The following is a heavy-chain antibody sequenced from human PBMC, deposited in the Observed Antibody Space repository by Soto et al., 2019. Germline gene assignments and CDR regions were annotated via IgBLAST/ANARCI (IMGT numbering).Heavy chain of an antibody. V-gene: IGHV3-23*01. CDR2: ISGGGRST. D-gene: IGHD6-13*01. Sequence: PGGSLRLSCAASGFTFRNYGMSWVRQAPGKGLDWVSSISGGGRSTYYADSVKGRFTISRDNSKNTLFLQVNSLRVEDTAVYYCAKRAAGTSFDYWGQGTLVTVSS. J-gene: IGHJ4*02. CDR3: AKRAAGTSFDY. CDR1: GFTFRNYG.